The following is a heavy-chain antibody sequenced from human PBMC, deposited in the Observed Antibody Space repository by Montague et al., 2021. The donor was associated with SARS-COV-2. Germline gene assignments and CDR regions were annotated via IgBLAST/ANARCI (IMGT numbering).Heavy chain of an antibody. V-gene: IGHV3-33*01. CDR2: IWYDGSNK. D-gene: IGHD3-3*01. Sequence: SLRISCAASGFIFSSYGMHWVRQAPGKGLEWVAVIWYDGSNKYYADSVKGRFTVSRDNSKNTLYLQMNSLRAADTAVYYCAREAEIFGVVISPLFYWGQGTLVTVSS. CDR3: AREAEIFGVVISPLFY. CDR1: GFIFSSYG. J-gene: IGHJ4*02.